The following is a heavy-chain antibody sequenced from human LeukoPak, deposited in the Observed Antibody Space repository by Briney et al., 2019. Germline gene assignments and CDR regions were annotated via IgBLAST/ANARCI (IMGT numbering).Heavy chain of an antibody. CDR3: ARGGPTYSFDSGVFYPLFDY. CDR2: INPNSGGT. CDR1: GYTFTGYY. Sequence: ASVKVSCKASGYTFTGYYMHWVRQAPGQGLEWMGRINPNSGGTNYAQKFQGRVTMTRDTSISTAYMELSRLRSDDTAVYYCARGGPTYSFDSGVFYPLFDYWARETWATVPS. V-gene: IGHV1-2*06. J-gene: IGHJ4*02. D-gene: IGHD3-22*01.